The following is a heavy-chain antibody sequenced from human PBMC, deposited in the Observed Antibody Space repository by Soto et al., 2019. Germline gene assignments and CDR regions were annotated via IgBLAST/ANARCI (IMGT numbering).Heavy chain of an antibody. CDR1: GASISDFY. D-gene: IGHD1-26*01. J-gene: IGHJ4*02. CDR3: ARVEVAATSVADD. Sequence: SETLSLTCTVSGASISDFYWSWIRQPAGMGLEPIGRMSITEDTYYKSSLRSRLSMSIDTSKNQFSLNLTSVTAADTAIYYCARVEVAATSVADDWGQGILVTVSS. CDR2: MSITEDT. V-gene: IGHV4-4*07.